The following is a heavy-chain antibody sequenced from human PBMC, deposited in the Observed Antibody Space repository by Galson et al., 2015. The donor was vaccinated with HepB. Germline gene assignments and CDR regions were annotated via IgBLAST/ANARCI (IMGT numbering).Heavy chain of an antibody. V-gene: IGHV3-21*03. J-gene: IGHJ4*02. CDR2: IGRDLNYI. D-gene: IGHD3-3*01. Sequence: SLRLSCAASGFTFSPFGMPWASQAPGKGLDWVSLIGRDLNYIHYADSVKGRFITSRDNAKNTVYLQMNSLRVEDSGVYHCARDASEWSRDYWGQGTLVTVSS. CDR3: ARDASEWSRDY. CDR1: GFTFSPFG.